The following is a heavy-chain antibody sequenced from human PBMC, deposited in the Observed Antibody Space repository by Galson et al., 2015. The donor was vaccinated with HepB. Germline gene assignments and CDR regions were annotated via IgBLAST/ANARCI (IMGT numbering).Heavy chain of an antibody. J-gene: IGHJ4*02. D-gene: IGHD2-2*01. CDR1: GYTITSYG. CDR2: ISAYNGNT. CDR3: ARGPGYCSSTSCKTFDY. V-gene: IGHV1-18*04. Sequence: SVKVSCKASGYTITSYGISWVRQAPGQGLEWMGWISAYNGNTNYAQKLQGRVTMTTDTSTSTAYMELRSLRSDDTAVYYCARGPGYCSSTSCKTFDYWGQGTLVTVSS.